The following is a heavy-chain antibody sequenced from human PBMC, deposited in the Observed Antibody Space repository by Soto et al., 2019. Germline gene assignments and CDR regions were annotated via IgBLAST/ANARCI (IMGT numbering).Heavy chain of an antibody. CDR1: GYTFTSYD. CDR3: ARGGDYDFWSGPIYYYYYMDV. D-gene: IGHD3-3*01. V-gene: IGHV1-8*01. J-gene: IGHJ6*03. CDR2: MNPNSGNT. Sequence: ASVKVSCKASGYTFTSYDINWVRQATGQGLEWMGWMNPNSGNTGYAQKFQGRVTMTRNTSISTAYMELSSLRSEDTAVYYCARGGDYDFWSGPIYYYYYMDVWGKGTTVTVSS.